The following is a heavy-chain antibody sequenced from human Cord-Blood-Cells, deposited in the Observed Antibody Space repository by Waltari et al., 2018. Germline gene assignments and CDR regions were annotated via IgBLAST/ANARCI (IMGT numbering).Heavy chain of an antibody. CDR3: ARGLVYDSSGYYYYYGMDV. V-gene: IGHV4-31*03. CDR1: GGSISSGGYY. D-gene: IGHD3-22*01. Sequence: QVQLQESGPGLVKPSQTLSLTCTVSGGSISSGGYYWSWIRQHPGKGLEWIGFIYYSGTNHYNPSLKSRVTISVDTFKNQFSLKLSSVTAADTAVYYCARGLVYDSSGYYYYYGMDVWGQGTTVTVSS. J-gene: IGHJ6*02. CDR2: IYYSGTN.